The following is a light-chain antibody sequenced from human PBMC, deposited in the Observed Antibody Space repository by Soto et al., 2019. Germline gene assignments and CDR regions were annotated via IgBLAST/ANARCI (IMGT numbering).Light chain of an antibody. V-gene: IGLV2-14*01. CDR1: SYDVGAYNY. J-gene: IGLJ3*02. Sequence: QSALTQPASVSGSPGQSITISCTGTSYDVGAYNYVSWYQQQPGKAPKLMISEVSNRPSGISNRFSGSKSGNTASLTISGLQAEDEADYYCNSYTIASTWVFGGGTKVTV. CDR3: NSYTIASTWV. CDR2: EVS.